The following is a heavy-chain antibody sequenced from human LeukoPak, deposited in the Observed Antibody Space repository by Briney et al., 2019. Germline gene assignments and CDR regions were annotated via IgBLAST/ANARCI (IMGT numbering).Heavy chain of an antibody. CDR2: ISSSSSYI. CDR3: ARASVVPAAIAGEFDY. CDR1: GFTFSSYS. D-gene: IGHD2-2*01. J-gene: IGHJ4*02. V-gene: IGHV3-21*01. Sequence: GGSLRLSCAASGFTFSSYSMNWVRQAPGKGLEWVSSISSSSSYIYYADSVKGRFTISRDNAKNSLYLQMNSLRAEDTAVYYCARASVVPAAIAGEFDYWGQGTLVTVSS.